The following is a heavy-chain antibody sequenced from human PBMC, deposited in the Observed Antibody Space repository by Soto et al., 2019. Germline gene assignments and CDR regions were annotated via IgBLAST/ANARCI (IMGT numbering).Heavy chain of an antibody. CDR1: GYTFTSYD. CDR3: EREKPSYGLAA. Sequence: QVQLVQSGAEVKKPGASVKVSCKASGYTFTSYDINWVRQATGQGLEWMGWMNPNSGNTGYAQKFQGIVTMTRNTSIRTSYIQLSSLRTEDPAVYYREREKPSYGLAAWGQGTKVSVSS. J-gene: IGHJ6*02. CDR2: MNPNSGNT. V-gene: IGHV1-8*01.